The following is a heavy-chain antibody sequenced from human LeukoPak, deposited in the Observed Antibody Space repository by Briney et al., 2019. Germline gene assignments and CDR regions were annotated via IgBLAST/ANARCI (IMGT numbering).Heavy chain of an antibody. J-gene: IGHJ6*02. Sequence: GGSLRLSCAASGFTVSSNYMSWVRQAPGKGLEWVTVISYDGSNTHYADSVKGRFTVSRDNSENTLYLQMNSLRAEDTAVYYCARYCGGDCYGMDVWGQGTTVTVSS. CDR3: ARYCGGDCYGMDV. D-gene: IGHD2-21*02. V-gene: IGHV3-30*03. CDR2: ISYDGSNT. CDR1: GFTVSSNY.